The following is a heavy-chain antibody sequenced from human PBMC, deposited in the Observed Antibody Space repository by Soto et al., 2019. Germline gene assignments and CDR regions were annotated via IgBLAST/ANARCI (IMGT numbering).Heavy chain of an antibody. D-gene: IGHD3-3*01. J-gene: IGHJ5*02. CDR3: AHPATMTIFGLIIDNGIWFDP. CDR2: IYWDGDK. CDR1: GFSLSTSGAA. Sequence: QINLIESGPTLVKPTQTLTLTCTFSGFSLSTSGAAVGWVRQPPGRALEWLALIYWDGDKRYNASLGNRLTITRDTSMNPVALTLTNVDPTDTATYYCAHPATMTIFGLIIDNGIWFDPWGQGTRVIVSS. V-gene: IGHV2-5*02.